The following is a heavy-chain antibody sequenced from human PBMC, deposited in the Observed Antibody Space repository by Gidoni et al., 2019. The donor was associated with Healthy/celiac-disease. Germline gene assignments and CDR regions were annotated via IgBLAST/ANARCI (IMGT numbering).Heavy chain of an antibody. D-gene: IGHD3-10*01. CDR2: IYHSGST. Sequence: QVQLQESGPGLVKPSETLSLTCAVSGYSISSGYYWGWIRQPPGKGLGWIGSIYHSGSTYYNPSLKSRVTISVDTSKNQFSLKLSSVTATDTAVYYCASDPGPYYYGSGTPSVVFDPWGQGTLVTVSS. CDR1: GYSISSGYY. J-gene: IGHJ5*02. CDR3: ASDPGPYYYGSGTPSVVFDP. V-gene: IGHV4-38-2*01.